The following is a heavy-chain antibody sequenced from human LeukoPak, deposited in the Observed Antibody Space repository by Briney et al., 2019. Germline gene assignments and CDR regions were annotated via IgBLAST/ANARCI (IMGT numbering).Heavy chain of an antibody. V-gene: IGHV4-59*01. CDR3: AKVRWDSSSCLGY. D-gene: IGHD6-13*01. CDR2: IYYSGST. CDR1: GGSISSYY. J-gene: IGHJ4*02. Sequence: SETLSLTCTVSGGSISSYYWSWIRQPPGKGLEWIGYIYYSGSTNYNPSLKSRVTISVDTSKNQFSLKLSSVTAADTAVYYCAKVRWDSSSCLGYWGQGTLVTVSS.